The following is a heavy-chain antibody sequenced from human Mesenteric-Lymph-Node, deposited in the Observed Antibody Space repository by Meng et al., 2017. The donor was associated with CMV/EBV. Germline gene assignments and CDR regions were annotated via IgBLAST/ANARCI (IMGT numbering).Heavy chain of an antibody. CDR3: ARHTTGYSTSYYDY. V-gene: IGHV3-30-3*01. J-gene: IGHJ4*02. D-gene: IGHD2-2*01. CDR2: ISYDGSNK. Sequence: GESLKISCAASGFTFSSYAMHRVRQAPGKGLEWVAVISYDGSNKYYADSVKGRFTISRDNSKNTLYLQMNSLRAEDTAVYYCARHTTGYSTSYYDYWGQGTLVTVSS. CDR1: GFTFSSYA.